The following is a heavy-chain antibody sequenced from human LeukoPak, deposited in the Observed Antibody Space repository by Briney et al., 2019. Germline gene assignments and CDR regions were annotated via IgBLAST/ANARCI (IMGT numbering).Heavy chain of an antibody. CDR2: INAKKGNT. D-gene: IGHD3-16*02. CDR3: ARDRTKLRLGKLSLDAFDS. Sequence: ASVKVSCKASGYTFTSYGISWVRQAPGQGLEWMGWINAKKGNTNYAQKLQGRVTMTTDTSTSTAYMEVRSLRSDDTAVYYCARDRTKLRLGKLSLDAFDSWGQGTMVTVCS. CDR1: GYTFTSYG. J-gene: IGHJ3*02. V-gene: IGHV1-18*01.